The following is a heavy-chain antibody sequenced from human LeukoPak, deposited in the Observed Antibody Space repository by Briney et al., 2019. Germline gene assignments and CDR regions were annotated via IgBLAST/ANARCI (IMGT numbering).Heavy chain of an antibody. CDR1: GFTISSYG. CDR2: ISYDGSNK. V-gene: IGHV3-30*18. J-gene: IGHJ4*02. D-gene: IGHD3-9*01. Sequence: PAGSLTLSCAASGFTISSYGMHWVRQAPGKGLEWVAVISYDGSNKYYADSVKGRFTISRDNSKNKMYLQMNSLRAADTAVYYCAKSYLRYFAWVIDYWGQGTLVTVSS. CDR3: AKSYLRYFAWVIDY.